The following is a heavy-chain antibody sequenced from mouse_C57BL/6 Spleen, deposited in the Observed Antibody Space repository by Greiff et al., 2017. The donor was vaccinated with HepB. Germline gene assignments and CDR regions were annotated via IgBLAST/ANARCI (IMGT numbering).Heavy chain of an antibody. V-gene: IGHV1-64*01. Sequence: VQLQQSGAELVKPGASVKLSCKASGYTFTSYWMHWVKQRPGQGLEWIGMIHPKSGSTNYNEKFKSKATLTVDKSSSTAYMQLSSLTSEDSAVYYCARDYSNFDYWGQGTTLTVSS. D-gene: IGHD1-1*01. CDR3: ARDYSNFDY. CDR2: IHPKSGST. J-gene: IGHJ2*01. CDR1: GYTFTSYW.